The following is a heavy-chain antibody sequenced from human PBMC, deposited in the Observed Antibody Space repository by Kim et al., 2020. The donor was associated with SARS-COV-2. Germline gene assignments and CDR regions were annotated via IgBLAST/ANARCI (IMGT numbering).Heavy chain of an antibody. CDR3: ARDLSEYVVVVPAAIEGGMDV. D-gene: IGHD2-2*01. J-gene: IGHJ6*02. CDR2: IWYDGSNK. V-gene: IGHV3-33*01. CDR1: GFTFSSYG. Sequence: GGSLRLSCAASGFTFSSYGMHWVRQAPGKGLEWVAVIWYDGSNKYYADSVKGRFTISRDNSKNTLYLQMNSLRAEDTAVYYCARDLSEYVVVVPAAIEGGMDVWGQGTTVTVSS.